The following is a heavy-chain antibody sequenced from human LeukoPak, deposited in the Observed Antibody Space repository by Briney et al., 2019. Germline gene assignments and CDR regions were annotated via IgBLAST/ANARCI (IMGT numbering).Heavy chain of an antibody. Sequence: SETLSLTCAVYGGSFSGYYWSWIRQPPGKGLEWIGEINHSGSTNYNPSLKSRVTISVDTSKNQFSLKLSSVTAADTAVYYCARRGYYDSSGYYDYWGQGTLVTVSS. D-gene: IGHD3-22*01. V-gene: IGHV4-34*01. CDR2: INHSGST. J-gene: IGHJ4*02. CDR1: GGSFSGYY. CDR3: ARRGYYDSSGYYDY.